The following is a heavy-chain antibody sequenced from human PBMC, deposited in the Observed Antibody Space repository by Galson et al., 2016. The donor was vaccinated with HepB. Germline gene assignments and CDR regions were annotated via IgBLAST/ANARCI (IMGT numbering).Heavy chain of an antibody. CDR3: ARGDPWYSSGCVLDY. V-gene: IGHV3-33*01. CDR2: ICDDGSKK. D-gene: IGHD6-19*01. J-gene: IGHJ4*02. Sequence: SLRLSCAASGFTFNTYAMHWVRQAPGKGLDWVAVICDDGSKKYFADSTKGRFTISRDNSKNTLYLQMNSLSVEDTAVYYCARGDPWYSSGCVLDYWGQGTPVAVSS. CDR1: GFTFNTYA.